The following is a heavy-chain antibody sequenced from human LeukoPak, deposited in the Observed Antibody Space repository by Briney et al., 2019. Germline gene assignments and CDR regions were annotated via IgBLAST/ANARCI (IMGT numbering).Heavy chain of an antibody. V-gene: IGHV3-74*01. CDR2: INEDGSTT. D-gene: IGHD6-13*01. CDR3: ANPYSSSWYDLDY. CDR1: GFTFSSNW. Sequence: GGSLRLFCAASGFTFSSNWMHWVRQAPGKGLVWVSRINEDGSTTNYADSVKGRSTIFRDNAKNTLYLQMNSLRAEDTAVYYCANPYSSSWYDLDYWGQGTLVTVSS. J-gene: IGHJ4*02.